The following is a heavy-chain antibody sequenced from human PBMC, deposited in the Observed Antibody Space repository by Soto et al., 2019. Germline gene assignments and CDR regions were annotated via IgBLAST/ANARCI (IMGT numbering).Heavy chain of an antibody. V-gene: IGHV3-15*01. D-gene: IGHD1-1*01. J-gene: IGHJ6*02. CDR1: GFTFSNAW. CDR2: IKSKTDGGTT. Sequence: PGGSLRLSCAASGFTFSNAWMSWVRQAPGKGLEWVGRIKSKTDGGTTDYAAPVKGRFTISRDNSKNTLYLQMDSLRPQDTAVYFCARPTTTIPYYYFYGLDVWGQGTTVTVSS. CDR3: ARPTTTIPYYYFYGLDV.